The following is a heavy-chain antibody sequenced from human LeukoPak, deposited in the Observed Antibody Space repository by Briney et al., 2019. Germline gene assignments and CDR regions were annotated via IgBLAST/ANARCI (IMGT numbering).Heavy chain of an antibody. V-gene: IGHV4-30-2*01. CDR3: ASGLAVGGVPDC. D-gene: IGHD2-8*02. CDR2: VYHSGST. CDR1: GGSISSGGYS. J-gene: IGHJ4*02. Sequence: SETLSLTCAVSGGSISSGGYSWRWIRQPPGKGLEWIGYVYHSGSTYHTPSLKSRVTVSVDTAKNQFSLKMTSVTAADTAVYYCASGLAVGGVPDCWGQGTLVIVSS.